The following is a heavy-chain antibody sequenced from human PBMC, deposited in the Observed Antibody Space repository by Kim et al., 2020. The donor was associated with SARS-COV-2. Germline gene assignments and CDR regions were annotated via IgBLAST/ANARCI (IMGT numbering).Heavy chain of an antibody. J-gene: IGHJ4*02. Sequence: NYEQKFQGRVTMTRDTSTSTVYMELSSLGSEDTAVYCCARVRGRYSSFDYWGQGTLVTVSS. D-gene: IGHD1-26*01. CDR3: ARVRGRYSSFDY. V-gene: IGHV1-46*01.